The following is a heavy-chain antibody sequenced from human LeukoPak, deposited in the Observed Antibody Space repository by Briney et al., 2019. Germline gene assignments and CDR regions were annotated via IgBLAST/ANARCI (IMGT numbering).Heavy chain of an antibody. J-gene: IGHJ4*02. V-gene: IGHV3-23*01. CDR1: GFTFSSHA. CDR3: APVRIGEDY. D-gene: IGHD3-10*01. CDR2: ISGSGGST. Sequence: GGSLRLSCAASGFTFSSHAMSWVRQAPGKGLEWVSAISGSGGSTYYADSVKGRFTISRDNYKNTLYLQMNSLRAEDTAVYYCAPVRIGEDYWGQGTLVTVSS.